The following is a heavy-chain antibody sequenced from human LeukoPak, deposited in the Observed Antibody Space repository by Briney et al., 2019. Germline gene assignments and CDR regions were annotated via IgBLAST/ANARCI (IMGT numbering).Heavy chain of an antibody. Sequence: GGSLRLSCAASGFTFDDYAVHWVRQAPGKGLEWVSLISWDGGSTYYADSVKGRFTISRDNSKNSLYLQMNSLRAEDTALYYCAKGGGYDSYILGWPVDYWGQGTLVTVSS. J-gene: IGHJ4*02. V-gene: IGHV3-43D*04. CDR1: GFTFDDYA. D-gene: IGHD5-12*01. CDR3: AKGGGYDSYILGWPVDY. CDR2: ISWDGGST.